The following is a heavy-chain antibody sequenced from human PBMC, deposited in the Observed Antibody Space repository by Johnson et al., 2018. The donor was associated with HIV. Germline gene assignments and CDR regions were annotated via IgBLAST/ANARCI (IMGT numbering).Heavy chain of an antibody. CDR2: ISWNSGSI. V-gene: IGHV3-9*01. D-gene: IGHD3-22*01. J-gene: IGHJ3*02. Sequence: VQLVESGGGVVQPGRSLRLSCAASGFTVSSNYMSWVRQAPGKGLEWVSGISWNSGSIGYADSVKGRFTISRDNAKNSLYLQMNSLRAEDTALYYCAKDTGAYYYDSSGYWDAFDIWGQGTMVTVSS. CDR1: GFTVSSNY. CDR3: AKDTGAYYYDSSGYWDAFDI.